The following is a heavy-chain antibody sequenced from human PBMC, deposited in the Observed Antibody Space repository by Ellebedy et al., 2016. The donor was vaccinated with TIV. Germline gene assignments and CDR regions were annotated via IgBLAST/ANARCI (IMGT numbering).Heavy chain of an antibody. J-gene: IGHJ4*02. CDR1: GGSISSFY. Sequence: SETLSLTCSVSGGSISSFYWSWIRQPPGKGLEWIGEINHSGSTNYNPSLKSRVTISVDTSKNQFSLRLSSVTASDTAMYYCVRQEWGDTSVDYWGQGTLVTVSS. CDR2: INHSGST. V-gene: IGHV4-34*01. D-gene: IGHD5-18*01. CDR3: VRQEWGDTSVDY.